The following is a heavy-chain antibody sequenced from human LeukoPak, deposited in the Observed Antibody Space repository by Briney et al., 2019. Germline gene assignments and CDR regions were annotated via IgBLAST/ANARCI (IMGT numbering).Heavy chain of an antibody. Sequence: PSETLSLTCTVSGGSISSYYWSWIRQPAGKGLEWIGRIYTSGSTNYNPSLKSRVTMSVDTSKNQFSLKLSSVTAADTAVYYCARDNDSSGWYGGYYFDYWGQGTLVTVSS. CDR3: ARDNDSSGWYGGYYFDY. D-gene: IGHD6-19*01. V-gene: IGHV4-4*07. CDR1: GGSISSYY. CDR2: IYTSGST. J-gene: IGHJ4*02.